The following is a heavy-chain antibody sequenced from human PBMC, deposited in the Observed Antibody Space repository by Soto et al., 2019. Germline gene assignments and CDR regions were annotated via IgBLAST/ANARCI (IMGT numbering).Heavy chain of an antibody. V-gene: IGHV1-18*01. Sequence: QVHLVQSGAEVKKPGASVNVSCKTSGYTFTRNGISWVRQAPGQGLEWMGWISPNSGNTRYAQKLQDRVIMTTDTSASTAYMELRSLRSDDTALYYCVKARDSNSWPARDVWGPGTTVTVSS. D-gene: IGHD3-22*01. CDR1: GYTFTRNG. J-gene: IGHJ6*02. CDR2: ISPNSGNT. CDR3: VKARDSNSWPARDV.